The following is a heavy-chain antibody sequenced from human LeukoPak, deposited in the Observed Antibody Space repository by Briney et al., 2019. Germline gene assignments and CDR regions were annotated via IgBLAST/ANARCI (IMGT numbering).Heavy chain of an antibody. D-gene: IGHD4-23*01. Sequence: GASVKVSCKASGYTFTGYYMHWVRQAPGQGLEWMGWINPNSGGTNYAQKFQGRVTMTRDTSISTAYMELSRLRSDDTAVYYCARDQKDYGGNSGGVVRAFDIWGQGTMVTVSS. CDR2: INPNSGGT. V-gene: IGHV1-2*02. CDR1: GYTFTGYY. CDR3: ARDQKDYGGNSGGVVRAFDI. J-gene: IGHJ3*02.